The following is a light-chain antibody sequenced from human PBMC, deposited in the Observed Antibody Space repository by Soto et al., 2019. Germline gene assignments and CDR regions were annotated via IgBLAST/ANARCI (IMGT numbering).Light chain of an antibody. Sequence: DIQMTQSPSSVSASVGDRVTITCRASQGITSCLAWYQQKPGKAPKLLIYSASNLQSGVPSRFSGSGSGTDFTLTISGLQPADFATYYCQQSTTFPLTFGGGTKVEIK. CDR1: QGITSC. CDR3: QQSTTFPLT. J-gene: IGKJ4*01. V-gene: IGKV1-12*01. CDR2: SAS.